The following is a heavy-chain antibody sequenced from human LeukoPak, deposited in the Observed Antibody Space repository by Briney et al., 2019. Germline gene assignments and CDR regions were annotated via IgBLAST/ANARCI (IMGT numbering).Heavy chain of an antibody. J-gene: IGHJ6*02. V-gene: IGHV1-8*01. D-gene: IGHD3-10*01. Sequence: ASVKVSCKASGYTFTSYDINWVRQATGQGGEWMGWMNPNSGNTGYAQKFQGRVTMTRNTSISKAYMELSRLRYEDTAVYYCATGLLNYGSGSYGYYYYYYGMDVWGQGTTVTVSS. CDR1: GYTFTSYD. CDR2: MNPNSGNT. CDR3: ATGLLNYGSGSYGYYYYYYGMDV.